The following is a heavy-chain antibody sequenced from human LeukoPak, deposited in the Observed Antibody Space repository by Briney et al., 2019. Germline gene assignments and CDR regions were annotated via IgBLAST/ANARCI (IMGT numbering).Heavy chain of an antibody. D-gene: IGHD3-16*01. J-gene: IGHJ3*02. V-gene: IGHV5-51*01. CDR3: ARRIFGGGGYAFDI. CDR1: GYKFVSYW. Sequence: GESLKISCQISGYKFVSYWIGWVRQMPGKGLEWMGIIFPGDSDTRYSPSFEGQVTISADRSNNTAYLQWRSLEASDTAIYYCARRIFGGGGYAFDIWGQGKVVTVSS. CDR2: IFPGDSDT.